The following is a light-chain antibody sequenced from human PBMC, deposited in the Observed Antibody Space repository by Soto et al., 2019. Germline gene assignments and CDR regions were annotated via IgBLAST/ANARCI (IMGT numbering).Light chain of an antibody. CDR1: SSSIGSNT. V-gene: IGLV1-44*01. J-gene: IGLJ1*01. CDR3: AAWDDTLTGYV. Sequence: QSVLTQPPSASGTPGQRVTISCSGSSSSIGSNTVNWYQQLPGTAPKLLIYSNNQRPSGVPDRFSGSKSGTSASLAISGLQSEDEADYYCAAWDDTLTGYVFGTGTKVTGL. CDR2: SNN.